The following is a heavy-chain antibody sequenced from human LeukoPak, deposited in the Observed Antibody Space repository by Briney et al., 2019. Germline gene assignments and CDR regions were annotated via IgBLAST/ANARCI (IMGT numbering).Heavy chain of an antibody. V-gene: IGHV3-23*01. CDR1: GFTFSDYA. J-gene: IGHJ5*02. D-gene: IGHD5-18*01. CDR3: AKDPGYSYGWNNWFDP. CDR2: ISGSGGST. Sequence: GGSLRLSCAASGFTFSDYAMSWVRQAPGKGLEWVSAISGSGGSTYYADSVKGRFTISRDNSKNTLYLQMNSLRAEDTAVYYCAKDPGYSYGWNNWFDPWGQGTLVTVSS.